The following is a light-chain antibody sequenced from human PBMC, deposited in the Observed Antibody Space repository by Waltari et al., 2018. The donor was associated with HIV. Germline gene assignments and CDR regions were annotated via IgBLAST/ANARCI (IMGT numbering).Light chain of an antibody. Sequence: QSALTQPASVSGSPGQSITISCTGTSSDVGGYNYVSWYQQHPGTAPILMIYEVSNRPSGVSNRSSGSKSGNTASLTSSGLQAEDEADYYCSSYTSSSSPVVCGGGTKLTV. CDR1: SSDVGGYNY. CDR2: EVS. V-gene: IGLV2-14*01. CDR3: SSYTSSSSPVV. J-gene: IGLJ2*01.